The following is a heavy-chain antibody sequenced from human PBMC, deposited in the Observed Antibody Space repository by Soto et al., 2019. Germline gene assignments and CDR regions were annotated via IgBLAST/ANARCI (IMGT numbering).Heavy chain of an antibody. CDR1: GGTFSSYT. J-gene: IGHJ4*02. CDR3: ARASNYYDSSGYLDY. Sequence: SVKVSCKASGGTFSSYTISWVRQAPGQGLEWMGRIIPILGIANYAQKFQGRVTITADKSTSTAYMELSSLRSEDTAVYYCARASNYYDSSGYLDYWGQGTLVTVSS. D-gene: IGHD3-22*01. CDR2: IIPILGIA. V-gene: IGHV1-69*02.